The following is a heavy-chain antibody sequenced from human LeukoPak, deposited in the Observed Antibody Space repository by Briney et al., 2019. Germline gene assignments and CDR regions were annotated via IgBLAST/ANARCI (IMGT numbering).Heavy chain of an antibody. Sequence: GGSLRLSCAASGFTFSSYAMSWVRQAPGKGLEWVSAISGSGGSTYYADSVKGRFTISRDNSKNTLYLQMNSLRVEDTAVYYCAKSDYYYYYGMDVWGKGTTVTVSS. CDR1: GFTFSSYA. V-gene: IGHV3-23*01. J-gene: IGHJ6*04. CDR2: ISGSGGST. CDR3: AKSDYYYYYGMDV.